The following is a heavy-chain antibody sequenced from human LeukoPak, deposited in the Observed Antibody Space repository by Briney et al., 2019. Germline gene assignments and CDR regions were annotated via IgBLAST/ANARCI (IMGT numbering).Heavy chain of an antibody. CDR1: GFTFSRYW. V-gene: IGHV3-7*01. D-gene: IGHD6-13*01. Sequence: GGSLRLSCAASGFTFSRYWMSWVRQAPGKGLEWVANIKQDGSEKDYADSVKGRFTISRDNSKYTLYLQMDSLRTEDTAVYYCAKSGTRSSWSPRVKTYLDYWGQGTLVTVSS. CDR3: AKSGTRSSWSPRVKTYLDY. CDR2: IKQDGSEK. J-gene: IGHJ4*02.